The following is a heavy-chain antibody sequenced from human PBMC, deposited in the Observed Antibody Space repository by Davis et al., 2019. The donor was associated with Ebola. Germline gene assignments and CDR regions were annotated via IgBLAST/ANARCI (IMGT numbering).Heavy chain of an antibody. CDR3: ARGTVLVPAARDYYYYGMDV. D-gene: IGHD2-2*01. CDR2: INHSGST. CDR1: GGSFSGYY. J-gene: IGHJ6*02. V-gene: IGHV4-34*01. Sequence: PSETLSLTCAVYGGSFSGYYWSWIRQPPGKGLEWIGEINHSGSTNYNPSLKSRVTISVDTSKNQFSLKLSSVTAADTAVYYCARGTVLVPAARDYYYYGMDVWGQGTTVTVSS.